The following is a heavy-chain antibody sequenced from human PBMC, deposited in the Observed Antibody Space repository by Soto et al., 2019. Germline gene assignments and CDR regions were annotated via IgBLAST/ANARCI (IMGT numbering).Heavy chain of an antibody. CDR3: VKGEYYYDSSGYYPFDY. CDR2: IYSGGST. CDR1: GFTFSSYA. D-gene: IGHD3-22*01. Sequence: GGSLRLSCAASGFTFSSYAMSWVRQTPGKGLEWVSVIYSGGSTYYADSVKGRFTISRDNSKNTLYLQMNSLRAEDTAVYYCVKGEYYYDSSGYYPFDYWGQGTLVTVSS. V-gene: IGHV3-66*01. J-gene: IGHJ4*02.